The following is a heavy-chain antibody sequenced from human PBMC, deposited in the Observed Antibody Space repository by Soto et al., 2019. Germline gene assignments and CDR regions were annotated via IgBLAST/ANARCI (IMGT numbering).Heavy chain of an antibody. Sequence: QVQLVQSGAEVKKPGASVKVSCKASGYTFTSYYMHWVRQAPGQGLEWMGIINPSGGSTSYAQKSQGSATMTRDTSKSTAYMELSSLRSEDTAVYYCARDGNRLGSGRPNYYGMDVWGQGTTVTVSS. CDR2: INPSGGST. D-gene: IGHD3-10*01. J-gene: IGHJ6*02. CDR1: GYTFTSYY. V-gene: IGHV1-46*01. CDR3: ARDGNRLGSGRPNYYGMDV.